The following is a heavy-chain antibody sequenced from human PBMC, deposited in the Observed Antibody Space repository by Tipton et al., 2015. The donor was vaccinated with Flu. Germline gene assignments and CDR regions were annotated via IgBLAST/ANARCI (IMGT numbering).Heavy chain of an antibody. D-gene: IGHD1-1*01. CDR3: ARGNWNSNYDNWFDP. CDR2: IYNTGLT. CDR1: GASVNIENSY. V-gene: IGHV4-39*07. J-gene: IGHJ5*02. Sequence: LRLSCTVSGASVNIENSYWVWIRKSLGRGLEWIGTIYNTGLTNYNPSLKSRVTVSLDMSKNQFSLNVSLVTAADTATYFCARGNWNSNYDNWFDPWGQGTPVIVSS.